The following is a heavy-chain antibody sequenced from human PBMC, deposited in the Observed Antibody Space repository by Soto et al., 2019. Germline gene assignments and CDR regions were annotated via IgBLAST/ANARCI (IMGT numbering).Heavy chain of an antibody. D-gene: IGHD2-8*01. J-gene: IGHJ5*02. V-gene: IGHV3-23*01. CDR3: AKDIVLMVSAIPGGDWFDP. Sequence: GGSLRLSCAASGFTFSSYAMSWVRQAPGKGLEWVSAISGSGGSTYYADSVKGRFTISRDNSKNTLYLQMNSLRAEDTAVYYCAKDIVLMVSAIPGGDWFDPWGQGTLVTVSS. CDR1: GFTFSSYA. CDR2: ISGSGGST.